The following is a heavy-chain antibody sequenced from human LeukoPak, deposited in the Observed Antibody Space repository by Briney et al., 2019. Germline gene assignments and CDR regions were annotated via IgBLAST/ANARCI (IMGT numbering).Heavy chain of an antibody. Sequence: PSETLSLTCAVYGGSFSGYYWSWIRQPPGQGLEWIGEINHSGSTNYNPSLKSRVTISVDTSKNQFSLKLSSVTAADTAVYYCGGGYEDYYYMDVWGKGTTVTVSS. CDR1: GGSFSGYY. J-gene: IGHJ6*03. CDR3: GGGYEDYYYMDV. V-gene: IGHV4-34*01. CDR2: INHSGST. D-gene: IGHD5-12*01.